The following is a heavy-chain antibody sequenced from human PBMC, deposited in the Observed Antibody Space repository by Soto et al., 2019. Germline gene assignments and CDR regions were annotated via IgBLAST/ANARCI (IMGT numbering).Heavy chain of an antibody. Sequence: ASVKVSCKASGYTFTGYYMHLVRQAPGQGLEWMGWINPNSGGTNYAQKFQGWVTMTRDTSISTAYMELSRLRSDDTAVYYCARAGVYCSSTSCYPHDAFDIWGQGTMVTVS. D-gene: IGHD2-2*01. CDR3: ARAGVYCSSTSCYPHDAFDI. CDR1: GYTFTGYY. CDR2: INPNSGGT. V-gene: IGHV1-2*04. J-gene: IGHJ3*02.